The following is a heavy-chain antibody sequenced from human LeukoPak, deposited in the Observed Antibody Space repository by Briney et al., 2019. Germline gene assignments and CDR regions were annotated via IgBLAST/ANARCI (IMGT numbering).Heavy chain of an antibody. J-gene: IGHJ5*02. D-gene: IGHD2-2*01. Sequence: LSLTCTVSGGSISSGGYYWSWIRQAPGKGLEWVSSISSSSSYIYYADSVKGRFTISRDNAKNSLYLQMNSLRAEDTAVYYCARDQEAAMVMWFDPWGQGTLVTVSS. V-gene: IGHV3-11*06. CDR3: ARDQEAAMVMWFDP. CDR1: GGSISSGGYY. CDR2: ISSSSSYI.